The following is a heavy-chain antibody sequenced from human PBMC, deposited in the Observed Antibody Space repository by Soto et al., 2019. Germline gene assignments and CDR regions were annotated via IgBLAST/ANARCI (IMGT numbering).Heavy chain of an antibody. Sequence: GGSLRLSCAASEFTFRSYWMHWVRQSPGKGLVWVSRISGDGSSTNYADSVKGRFTISRDNAKNTLYLQMNILRVEDTAVYFCATAGNYRFDNWGLGTLVTVSS. CDR2: ISGDGSST. V-gene: IGHV3-74*01. J-gene: IGHJ4*02. CDR3: ATAGNYRFDN. CDR1: EFTFRSYW. D-gene: IGHD1-1*01.